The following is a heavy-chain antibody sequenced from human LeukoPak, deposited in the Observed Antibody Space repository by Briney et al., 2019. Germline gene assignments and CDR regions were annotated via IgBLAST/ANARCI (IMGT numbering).Heavy chain of an antibody. V-gene: IGHV5-51*01. CDR3: AIGGDSSTSCYRCFNY. CDR2: IYPDDSDT. D-gene: IGHD2-2*01. CDR1: GYSFTNHW. J-gene: IGHJ4*02. Sequence: PGESLKISCEGSGYSFTNHWIGWVRQMPGKGLEWMGIIYPDDSDTRYSPSFQGQVTISADKSIGTAYLQWSSLKASDTAMYYCAIGGDSSTSCYRCFNYWGQGTLVTVSS.